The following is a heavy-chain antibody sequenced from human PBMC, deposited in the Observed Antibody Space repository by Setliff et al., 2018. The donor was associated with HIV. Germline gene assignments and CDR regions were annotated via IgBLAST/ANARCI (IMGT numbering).Heavy chain of an antibody. CDR1: GDSISGNY. CDR2: INYGGASPP. Sequence: KPSETLSLTCTVSGDSISGNYWSWIRQPAGKRLEWIGRINYGGASPPTYNPSFKSRVTMSADTSKSQFSLSLTSVTAADTAIYHCARETQTTDQRWFDPWGQGTLVTVSS. J-gene: IGHJ5*02. CDR3: ARETQTTDQRWFDP. D-gene: IGHD1-1*01. V-gene: IGHV4-4*07.